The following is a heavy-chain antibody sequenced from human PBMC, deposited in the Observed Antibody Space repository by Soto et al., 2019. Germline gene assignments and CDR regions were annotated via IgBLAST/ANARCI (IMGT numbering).Heavy chain of an antibody. Sequence: PGESLKISCKGSGYSFTTYWIGWVRQMPGKGLEWMGIIYPGDSDTRYSPSFQGQVTISADKSISTAYLQWSSLKASDTAIYHCARLGGDSSRIAFQYRGPGTLVTVAS. J-gene: IGHJ1*01. D-gene: IGHD3-22*01. CDR3: ARLGGDSSRIAFQY. CDR2: IYPGDSDT. V-gene: IGHV5-51*01. CDR1: GYSFTTYW.